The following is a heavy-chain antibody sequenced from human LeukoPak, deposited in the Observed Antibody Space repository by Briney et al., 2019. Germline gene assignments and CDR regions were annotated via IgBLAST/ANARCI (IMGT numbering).Heavy chain of an antibody. CDR3: ARKCSSTSCYNY. CDR1: GGSFSGYY. V-gene: IGHV4-34*01. Sequence: SETLSLTCAVYGGSFSGYYWSWIRQPPGKGLEWIGEINHSGSTNYNPSLKSRVTISVDTSKNQFSLKLSSVTAADTVVYYCARKCSSTSCYNYWGQGTLVTVSS. J-gene: IGHJ4*02. CDR2: INHSGST. D-gene: IGHD2-2*01.